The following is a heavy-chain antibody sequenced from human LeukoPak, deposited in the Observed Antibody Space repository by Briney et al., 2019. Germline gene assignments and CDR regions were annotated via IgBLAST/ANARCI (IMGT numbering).Heavy chain of an antibody. CDR3: ARDQVLWWKPVGNFDL. CDR2: LSTDGSTT. J-gene: IGHJ2*01. V-gene: IGHV3-74*01. Sequence: GGSLRLSCAASGLTFSTYGMHWVRQAPGKGLVWVSRLSTDGSTTDYADSVKGRFSISRDNAKNTLYLQMNSLRVEDTAVYYCARDQVLWWKPVGNFDLWGRGTLVTVSS. D-gene: IGHD2-21*01. CDR1: GLTFSTYG.